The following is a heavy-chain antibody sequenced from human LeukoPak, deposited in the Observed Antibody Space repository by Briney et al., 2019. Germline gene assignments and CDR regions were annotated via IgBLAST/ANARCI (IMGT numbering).Heavy chain of an antibody. CDR1: GYTFTSYG. D-gene: IGHD2-15*01. V-gene: IGHV1-18*01. CDR3: ARVAALRVFFRGGPYYFDY. J-gene: IGHJ4*02. Sequence: ASVKVSCKASGYTFTSYGISWVRQAPGQGLEWMGWISAYNGNTNYAQKLQGRVTMTTDTSTSTAYMELRSLRSDDTAVYYCARVAALRVFFRGGPYYFDYWGQGTLVTVSS. CDR2: ISAYNGNT.